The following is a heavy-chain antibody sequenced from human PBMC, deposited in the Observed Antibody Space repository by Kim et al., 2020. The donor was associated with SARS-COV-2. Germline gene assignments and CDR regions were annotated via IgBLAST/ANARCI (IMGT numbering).Heavy chain of an antibody. D-gene: IGHD3-10*01. J-gene: IGHJ4*02. CDR3: ASHPQAGYYGSGRYY. V-gene: IGHV3-33*01. CDR1: GFTFSSYG. CDR2: IWYDGSNK. Sequence: GGSLRLSCAASGFTFSSYGMHWVRQAPGKGLEWVAVIWYDGSNKYYADSVKGRFTISRDNSKNTLYLQMNSLRAEDTAVYYCASHPQAGYYGSGRYYWGQGTLVTVSS.